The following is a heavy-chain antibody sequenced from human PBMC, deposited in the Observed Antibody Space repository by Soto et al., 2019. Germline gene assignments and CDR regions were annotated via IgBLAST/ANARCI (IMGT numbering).Heavy chain of an antibody. CDR2: ISGSGGST. CDR1: GFTFSSYA. V-gene: IGHV3-23*01. Sequence: EVQLLESGGGLVQPGGSLRLSCAASGFTFSSYAMSWVRQAPGKGLEWVSAISGSGGSTYYADSVKGRFTISRDNSKNTLYLQMNSLRAEDTAVYYCAKGGGVTIFGVVTTPYYYGMDVWGQGTTVTVSS. CDR3: AKGGGVTIFGVVTTPYYYGMDV. J-gene: IGHJ6*02. D-gene: IGHD3-3*01.